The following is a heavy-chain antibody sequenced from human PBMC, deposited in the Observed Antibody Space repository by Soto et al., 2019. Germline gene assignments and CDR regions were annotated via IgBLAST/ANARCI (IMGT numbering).Heavy chain of an antibody. CDR3: ARSSGTSYIWFDP. D-gene: IGHD1-26*01. CDR2: ISAYNGDS. J-gene: IGHJ5*02. V-gene: IGHV1-18*01. CDR1: GYAFSTYG. Sequence: QVQLVQSATEVKKPGASVKVSCKSSGYAFSTYGISWVRQAPGQGLEWMAWISAYNGDSNYAQHLQDRVTLTTDTSTSTAYMELRSLRSDDTAVYFCARSSGTSYIWFDPWGQGTLVMVSP.